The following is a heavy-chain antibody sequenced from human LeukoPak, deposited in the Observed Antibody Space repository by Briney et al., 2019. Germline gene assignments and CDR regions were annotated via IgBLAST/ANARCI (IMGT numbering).Heavy chain of an antibody. J-gene: IGHJ6*03. V-gene: IGHV1-69*05. CDR1: GGTFSSYA. CDR3: ARDQGRDFWSGYLEYYYYYMDV. Sequence: SVKVSCKASGGTFSSYAISWVRQAPGQGLEWMGGIIPIFGTANYAQKLQGRVTMTTDTSTSTAYMELRSLRSDDTAVYYCARDQGRDFWSGYLEYYYYYMDVWGKGTTVTVSS. CDR2: IIPIFGTA. D-gene: IGHD3-3*01.